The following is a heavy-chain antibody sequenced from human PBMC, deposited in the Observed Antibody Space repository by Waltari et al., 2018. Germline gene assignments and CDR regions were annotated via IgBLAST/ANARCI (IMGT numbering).Heavy chain of an antibody. CDR3: SGGEVTGTDF. CDR2: IRREPYNYAT. J-gene: IGHJ4*02. D-gene: IGHD6-19*01. CDR1: GFSVSGSS. V-gene: IGHV3-73*01. Sequence: EVQVVESGGGLVQPGGSLKLSCAPPGFSVSGSSIHWVRQTSGKGLEWVGRIRREPYNYATAYSASVKGRFTISRDDSKNTAFLQMNSLMTEDTAVYYCSGGEVTGTDFWGQGTLVTVSS.